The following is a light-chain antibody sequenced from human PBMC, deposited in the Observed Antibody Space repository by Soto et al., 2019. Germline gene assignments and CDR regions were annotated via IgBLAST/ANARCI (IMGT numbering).Light chain of an antibody. CDR2: TVS. CDR3: SSYASSSTLV. Sequence: QSVLTQPASVSGSPGQSITISCTGTSSDVGGYSYVSWYQHHPGKAPKLFIYTVSNRPSGASNRFSGSKSGNTASLTISGLQAEDEADYYGSSYASSSTLVFGTGTKVTVL. J-gene: IGLJ1*01. V-gene: IGLV2-14*01. CDR1: SSDVGGYSY.